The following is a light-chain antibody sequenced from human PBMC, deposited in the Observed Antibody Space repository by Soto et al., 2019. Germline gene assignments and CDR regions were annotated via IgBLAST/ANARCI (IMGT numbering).Light chain of an antibody. J-gene: IGLJ3*02. V-gene: IGLV2-11*01. CDR1: SSDVGGYNY. CDR3: CSYAGSYTLRV. Sequence: QSALTQPRSVSGSPGQSVTISCTGTSSDVGGYNYVSWYQQHPGKAPKLMIYDVNKRPSGVPDRFSGSKSGNTASLTISGLQAEDEGDYYCCSYAGSYTLRVFGGGTKVTVL. CDR2: DVN.